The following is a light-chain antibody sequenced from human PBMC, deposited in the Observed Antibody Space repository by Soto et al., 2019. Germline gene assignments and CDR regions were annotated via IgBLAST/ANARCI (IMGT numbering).Light chain of an antibody. CDR2: GAS. CDR1: QSVSSN. J-gene: IGKJ5*01. Sequence: EIVMTQSTATLSVSPGQRATLSCRASQSVSSNLAWYQQKPGQAPRLLIYGASTRATGIPARFSGSGSGTEVTLTISSLQSEAFAVYYCQQYNNWPPITFGQGTRLEIK. V-gene: IGKV3-15*01. CDR3: QQYNNWPPIT.